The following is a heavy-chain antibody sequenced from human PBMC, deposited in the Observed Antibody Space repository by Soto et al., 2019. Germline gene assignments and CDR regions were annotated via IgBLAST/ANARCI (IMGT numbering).Heavy chain of an antibody. J-gene: IGHJ5*02. CDR2: ISAYNGNT. Sequence: ASVKVSCKASGYTFTSYGISWVRQAPGQGLEWMGWISAYNGNTNYAQKLQGRVTMTTDTSTSTAYMELRSLRSDDTAVYYCARGVLLVPAANSEGWFDPWGQGTLVTVSS. CDR3: ARGVLLVPAANSEGWFDP. CDR1: GYTFTSYG. V-gene: IGHV1-18*01. D-gene: IGHD2-2*01.